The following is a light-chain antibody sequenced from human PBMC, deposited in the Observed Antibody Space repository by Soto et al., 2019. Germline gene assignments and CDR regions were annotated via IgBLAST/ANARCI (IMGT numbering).Light chain of an antibody. CDR3: SSYASSSTVV. J-gene: IGLJ2*01. CDR2: EVS. CDR1: SSDVGSYNR. V-gene: IGLV2-18*02. Sequence: QSVLTQPPSVSGSPGQSVTISCTGTSSDVGSYNRVSWFQQPPGTAHKLMIYEVSNRPSGVPDLFSGSKSGNTASLTISGLQAEDEADYYCSSYASSSTVVFGGGTKLTVL.